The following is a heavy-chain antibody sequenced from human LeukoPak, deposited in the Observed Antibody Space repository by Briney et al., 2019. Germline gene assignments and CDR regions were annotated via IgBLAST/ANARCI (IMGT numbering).Heavy chain of an antibody. CDR1: GFTFSSYG. Sequence: GGSLRLSCAASGFTFSSYGMHWVRQAPGKGLEWVTVISYDGSNKYYADSVRGRFTISRDNSKNTLYLQMNSLRAEDTAVYYCAKDPGGSSGYPDAFDIWGQGTMVTVSS. CDR3: AKDPGGSSGYPDAFDI. J-gene: IGHJ3*02. CDR2: ISYDGSNK. V-gene: IGHV3-30*18. D-gene: IGHD3-22*01.